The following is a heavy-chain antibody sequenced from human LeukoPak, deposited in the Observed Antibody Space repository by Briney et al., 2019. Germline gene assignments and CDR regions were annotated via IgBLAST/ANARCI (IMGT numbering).Heavy chain of an antibody. D-gene: IGHD3-22*01. Sequence: AGSMRLSCEASGFTFSSYWMSWVRQAPGKGLEWESNTRQDGSWKYYVDFVKGRFTITRDNAKNSLYLQMNSLRADDTAVYYCAMEGNYYDSSGYYLIDAFDIWGQGTMVTVSS. CDR3: AMEGNYYDSSGYYLIDAFDI. CDR1: GFTFSSYW. V-gene: IGHV3-7*04. J-gene: IGHJ3*02. CDR2: TRQDGSWK.